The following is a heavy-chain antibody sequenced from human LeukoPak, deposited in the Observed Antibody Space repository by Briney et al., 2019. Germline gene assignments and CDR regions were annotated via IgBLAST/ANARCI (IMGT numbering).Heavy chain of an antibody. CDR1: GFTFSSYA. V-gene: IGHV3-23*01. Sequence: GGSLRLSCAASGFTFSSYAMTWVRQAPGKGLEWVSAISGSAYSTSYADSVKGRFTISRDNSKNTLYLQMNSLRAEDTAIYYCAGNTSVLNLGDVFNFWGKGTMVTVSS. J-gene: IGHJ3*01. D-gene: IGHD5/OR15-5a*01. CDR3: AGNTSVLNLGDVFNF. CDR2: ISGSAYST.